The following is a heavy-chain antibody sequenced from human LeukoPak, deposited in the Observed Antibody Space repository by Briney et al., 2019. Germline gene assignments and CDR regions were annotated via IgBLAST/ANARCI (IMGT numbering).Heavy chain of an antibody. CDR2: IYYSGST. CDR3: ARLNGGYNSLYNWFDP. D-gene: IGHD6-13*01. Sequence: SETLSLTCTVSGGSISSNTYYWGWIRQPPGKGLEWMGSIYYSGSTYYNPSLKSRVTISVDTSKSQFSLKLSSVTAADTAVYYCARLNGGYNSLYNWFDPWGQGTLVTVSS. V-gene: IGHV4-39*01. J-gene: IGHJ5*02. CDR1: GGSISSNTYY.